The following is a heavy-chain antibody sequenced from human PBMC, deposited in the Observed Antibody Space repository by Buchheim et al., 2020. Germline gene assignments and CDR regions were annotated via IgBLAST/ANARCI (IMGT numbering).Heavy chain of an antibody. J-gene: IGHJ6*02. CDR3: ARDDVVVVPAAISIYYYYGMDV. Sequence: EVQLVESGGGLVQPGGSLRLSCAASGFTFSSYWMSWVRQAPGKGLEWVANIKQDGSEKYYVDSVKGRFTISRDNAKNSLYLKMNSLRAEDTAVYYCARDDVVVVPAAISIYYYYGMDVWGQGTT. V-gene: IGHV3-7*01. D-gene: IGHD2-2*01. CDR1: GFTFSSYW. CDR2: IKQDGSEK.